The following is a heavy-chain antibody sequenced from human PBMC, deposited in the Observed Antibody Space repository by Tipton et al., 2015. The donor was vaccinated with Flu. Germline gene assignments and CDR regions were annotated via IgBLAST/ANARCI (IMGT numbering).Heavy chain of an antibody. CDR3: ARDEAYYDILTGYWNFYYGMDV. V-gene: IGHV4-4*07. CDR1: GASISSYY. Sequence: TLSLTCTVSGASISSYYWSWIRQPAGKGLEWIGRIYTSGNTNYNPSLKSRVTMSVDTSKNQFSLKLSSATAADTAVYYCARDEAYYDILTGYWNFYYGMDVWCQGTTVTVSS. D-gene: IGHD3-9*01. J-gene: IGHJ6*02. CDR2: IYTSGNT.